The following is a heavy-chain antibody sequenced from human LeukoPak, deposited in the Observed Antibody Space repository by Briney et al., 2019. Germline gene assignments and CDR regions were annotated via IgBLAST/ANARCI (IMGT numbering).Heavy chain of an antibody. Sequence: PGGSLRLSCAASGFTFDDYAMHWVRQAPGTGLEWVSLISGDGGSTYYADSVKGRFTISRDNSKNSLYLQMNSLRTEDTALYYCAKDIWAMATIPLSAFDIWGQGTMVTVSS. CDR2: ISGDGGST. CDR3: AKDIWAMATIPLSAFDI. J-gene: IGHJ3*02. V-gene: IGHV3-43*02. D-gene: IGHD5-24*01. CDR1: GFTFDDYA.